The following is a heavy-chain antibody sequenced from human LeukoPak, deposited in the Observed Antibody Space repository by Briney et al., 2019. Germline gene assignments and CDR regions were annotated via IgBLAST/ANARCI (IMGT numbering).Heavy chain of an antibody. J-gene: IGHJ4*02. CDR2: IHYSGSP. CDR3: AREGGPYRPLDY. Sequence: PSETLSLTCTVSGGSISSDYWSWVREPPGRGLEWIGYIHYSGSPNYSPSLKSRVTISVDTSKNQFSLRLRSVTAADTAVYYCAREGGPYRPLDYSGQGTLVTVSS. V-gene: IGHV4-59*01. CDR1: GGSISSDY.